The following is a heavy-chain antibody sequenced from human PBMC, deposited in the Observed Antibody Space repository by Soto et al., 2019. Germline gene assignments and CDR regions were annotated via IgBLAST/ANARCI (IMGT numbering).Heavy chain of an antibody. CDR2: ISGSGGST. D-gene: IGHD3-9*01. Sequence: EVQLLESGGGLVQPGGSLRLSCAASGFTFSSYAMSWVRQAPGKGLEWVSAISGSGGSTYYADSVKGRFTISRDNSKNTLYTQVNSLRAEDTDVYYCAKVGTYYDILTVDYWGQGTLVTVSS. CDR3: AKVGTYYDILTVDY. V-gene: IGHV3-23*01. J-gene: IGHJ4*02. CDR1: GFTFSSYA.